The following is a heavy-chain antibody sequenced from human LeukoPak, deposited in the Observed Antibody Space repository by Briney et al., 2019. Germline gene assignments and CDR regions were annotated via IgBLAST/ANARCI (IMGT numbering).Heavy chain of an antibody. J-gene: IGHJ5*02. Sequence: GGSLRLSYAASGFTFSSYGMHWVRQAPGKGLGGGAVIWKDGSKKYYAASVKGRFTISRDNSKNTLYLQMNSLRAEDTAVYYCAKGLVVVAATGWFDPWGQGTLVTVSS. CDR1: GFTFSSYG. D-gene: IGHD2-15*01. CDR3: AKGLVVVAATGWFDP. V-gene: IGHV3-30*02. CDR2: IWKDGSKK.